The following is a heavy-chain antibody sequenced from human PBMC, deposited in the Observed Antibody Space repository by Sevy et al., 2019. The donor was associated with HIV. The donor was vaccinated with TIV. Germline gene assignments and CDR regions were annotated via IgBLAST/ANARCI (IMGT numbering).Heavy chain of an antibody. Sequence: GGSLRLSCAASGFTVSSNYMSWVRQAPGKGLEWVSVIYSGGSTYYADSVKGRFTISRDNSKNTLYLQMNSLRAEDTAVYYCATSSGAVAGTGITLGGDYYFDYWGQGTLVTVSS. V-gene: IGHV3-53*01. CDR1: GFTVSSNY. CDR2: IYSGGST. D-gene: IGHD6-19*01. CDR3: ATSSGAVAGTGITLGGDYYFDY. J-gene: IGHJ4*02.